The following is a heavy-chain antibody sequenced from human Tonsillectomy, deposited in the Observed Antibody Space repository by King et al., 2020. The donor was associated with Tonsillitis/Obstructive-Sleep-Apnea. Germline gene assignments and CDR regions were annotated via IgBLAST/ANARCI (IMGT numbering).Heavy chain of an antibody. CDR2: ISGSGGST. V-gene: IGHV3-23*04. CDR1: GFTFSSYA. J-gene: IGHJ4*02. CDR3: AKYKAAGSLGGYFDY. D-gene: IGHD6-13*01. Sequence: VQLVESGGGLVQPGGSLRLSCAASGFTFSSYAMSWFRQAPGKGLEWVSAISGSGGSTYYADSVKGRFTISRDNSKNTLYLQNNSLRAEDTAVYYCAKYKAAGSLGGYFDYWGQGTLVTVSS.